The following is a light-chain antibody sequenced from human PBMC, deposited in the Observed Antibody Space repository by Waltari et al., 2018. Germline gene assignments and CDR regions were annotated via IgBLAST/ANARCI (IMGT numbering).Light chain of an antibody. V-gene: IGKV3-15*01. Sequence: EIVMTQSPATLSVSPGERATLSCRASQGVSSSLAWYQEKPGQAPRPLIYGASTMATGIPGRVSGSGSGAEFTLTISSLQSEDSAVYYCQQYNAWPRTFGQGTKLEVK. CDR3: QQYNAWPRT. CDR2: GAS. CDR1: QGVSSS. J-gene: IGKJ1*01.